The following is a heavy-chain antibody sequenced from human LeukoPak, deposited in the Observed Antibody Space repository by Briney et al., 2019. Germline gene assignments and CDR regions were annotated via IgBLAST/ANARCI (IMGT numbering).Heavy chain of an antibody. V-gene: IGHV3-15*01. J-gene: IGHJ4*02. CDR2: IKSKTDGGTA. D-gene: IGHD3-3*01. CDR1: GFTFSNAW. CDR3: ATALRGVGF. Sequence: GGSLRFSCAVSGFTFSNAWMSWVRQAPGKGLEWVGRIKSKTDGGTAEHAAPVKGRFIISRDDSKNMLYLQMNSLNSDDTGVYYCATALRGVGFWGQGTLVTVPS.